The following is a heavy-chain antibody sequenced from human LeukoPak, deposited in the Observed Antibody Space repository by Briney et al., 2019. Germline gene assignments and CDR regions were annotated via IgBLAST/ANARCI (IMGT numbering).Heavy chain of an antibody. CDR2: IWYDGSNK. Sequence: HPGRSLRLSCAASGFTFSSYGMHWVRQAPGKGLEWVAVIWYDGSNKYYADSVKGRFTISRDNSKNTLYLQMNSLRAEDTAVYYCARRNWNRIFYFDNWGQGTLVTVSS. CDR1: GFTFSSYG. V-gene: IGHV3-33*01. D-gene: IGHD1-1*01. J-gene: IGHJ4*02. CDR3: ARRNWNRIFYFDN.